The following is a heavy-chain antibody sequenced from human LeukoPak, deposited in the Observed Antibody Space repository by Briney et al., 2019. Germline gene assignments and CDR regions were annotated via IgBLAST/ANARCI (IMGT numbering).Heavy chain of an antibody. CDR3: AKDLYDSSGYYYGYYGMDV. D-gene: IGHD3-22*01. Sequence: GGSLRLSCAASGFTFSSYGMHWVRQAPDKGLEWVAVISYDGSNKYYADSVKGRFTISRDNSKNTLYLQMNSLRAEDTAVYYCAKDLYDSSGYYYGYYGMDVWGQGTTVTVSS. CDR2: ISYDGSNK. J-gene: IGHJ6*02. V-gene: IGHV3-30*18. CDR1: GFTFSSYG.